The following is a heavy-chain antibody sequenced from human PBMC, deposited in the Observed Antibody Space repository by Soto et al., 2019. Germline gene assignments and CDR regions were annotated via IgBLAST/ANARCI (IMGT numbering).Heavy chain of an antibody. D-gene: IGHD2-15*01. CDR1: GYTFSTHG. V-gene: IGHV1-18*01. CDR2: VRGDNGHR. J-gene: IGHJ5*02. Sequence: QVQLVQSGAEVKKPGASVKVSCKASGYTFSTHGISWVRQVPGQGLEWMGWVRGDNGHRNYAQSPQGRVTMTTDTSTNTAYMELRSPRSDKTAVYYCARDLGYCRSGTCYRDWFDPWGQGNLVTVSS. CDR3: ARDLGYCRSGTCYRDWFDP.